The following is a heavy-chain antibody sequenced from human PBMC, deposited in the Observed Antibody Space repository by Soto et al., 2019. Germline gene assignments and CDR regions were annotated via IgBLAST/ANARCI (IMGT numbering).Heavy chain of an antibody. CDR2: MNPNSGNT. D-gene: IGHD3-9*01. Sequence: ASVKVSCKASGYTFTSYDINWVRQATGQGLEWMGWMNPNSGNTGYAQKFQGRVTMTRNTSISTAHMELSSLRSEDTAVYYCGRAKVLRYFDWATGYWGQGTLVTVSS. V-gene: IGHV1-8*01. CDR3: GRAKVLRYFDWATGY. CDR1: GYTFTSYD. J-gene: IGHJ4*02.